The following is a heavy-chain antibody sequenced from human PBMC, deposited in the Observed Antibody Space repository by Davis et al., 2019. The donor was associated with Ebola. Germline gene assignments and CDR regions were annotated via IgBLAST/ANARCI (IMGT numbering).Heavy chain of an antibody. CDR3: TTTTTHFDY. V-gene: IGHV3-73*01. Sequence: GGSLRLSCAASGFTFSGSAMHWVRQASGKGLEWVGRIRSKANSYATAYAASVKGRFTISRDASKNTAYLQMNSLKTEDTAVYYCTTTTTHFDYWGQGTLVTVSS. J-gene: IGHJ4*02. CDR1: GFTFSGSA. CDR2: IRSKANSYAT. D-gene: IGHD1-26*01.